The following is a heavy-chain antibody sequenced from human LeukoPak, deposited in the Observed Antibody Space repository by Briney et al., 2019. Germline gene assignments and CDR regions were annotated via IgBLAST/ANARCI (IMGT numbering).Heavy chain of an antibody. CDR1: GGSFSGYY. D-gene: IGHD2-2*01. CDR3: ARGAQGYCSSTSCERGNYYYYMDV. V-gene: IGHV4-34*01. Sequence: SETLSLTCAVYGGSFSGYYWSWVRQPPGKGLEWIGEINHSGSTNYNPSLKSRVTISVDTSKNQYSLKLSSVTAADTAVYYCARGAQGYCSSTSCERGNYYYYMDVWGKGTTVTVSS. CDR2: INHSGST. J-gene: IGHJ6*03.